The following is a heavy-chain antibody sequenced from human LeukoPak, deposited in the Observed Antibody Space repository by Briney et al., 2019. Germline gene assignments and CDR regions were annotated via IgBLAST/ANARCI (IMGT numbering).Heavy chain of an antibody. D-gene: IGHD3-22*01. CDR1: GFTFSSYW. V-gene: IGHV3-7*01. Sequence: AGGSLRLSCAASGFTFSSYWMNWVRQAPGKGLEWVANIKQDGSERYYVDSVKGRFTISRDNAKNSLYLQMNSLRAEDTAVYYCARVASSGYYYFSDYWGQGIQVTVSS. CDR3: ARVASSGYYYFSDY. J-gene: IGHJ4*02. CDR2: IKQDGSER.